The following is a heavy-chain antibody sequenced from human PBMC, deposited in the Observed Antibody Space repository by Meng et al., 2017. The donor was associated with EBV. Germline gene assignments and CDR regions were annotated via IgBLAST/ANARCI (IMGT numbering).Heavy chain of an antibody. D-gene: IGHD3-10*01. Sequence: QLQLVRSAGEGKKPGSSVKVSCKTSGGPFRYYAISWVRQAPGQGLEWLGGFLPRLGTPNYAQKFHGRVKITADESTSTHYMDLSSLRSEDTAIYYCASESGRGYTPDYWGQGTLVTVSS. CDR1: GGPFRYYA. V-gene: IGHV1-69*01. J-gene: IGHJ4*02. CDR3: ASESGRGYTPDY. CDR2: FLPRLGTP.